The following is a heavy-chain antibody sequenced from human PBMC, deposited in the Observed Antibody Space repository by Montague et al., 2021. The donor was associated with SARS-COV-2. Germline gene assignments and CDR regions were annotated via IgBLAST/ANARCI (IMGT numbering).Heavy chain of an antibody. CDR3: ARSYGTTVVTRAFDY. J-gene: IGHJ4*02. CDR1: GFSLSTSGMC. Sequence: PALVKPTQTLTQTCTFSGFSLSTSGMCVSWIRQPPGKALEWLTLIDWDDDKYYSTSLKTRPTISKDTSKNQVVLTMTNMDPVDTATYYCARSYGTTVVTRAFDYWGQGTLVTVSS. D-gene: IGHD4-23*01. CDR2: IDWDDDK. V-gene: IGHV2-70*01.